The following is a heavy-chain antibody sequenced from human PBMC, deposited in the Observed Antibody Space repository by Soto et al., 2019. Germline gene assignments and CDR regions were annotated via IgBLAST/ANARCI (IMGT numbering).Heavy chain of an antibody. V-gene: IGHV3-30*18. CDR3: AKSGGSGSRPYYFDY. J-gene: IGHJ4*02. D-gene: IGHD3-10*01. Sequence: GGSLRLSCAASGFTFSSYGMHWVRQAPGKGLEWVAVMSYDGSNKYYADSVKGRFTISRDNSKNTLYLQMNSLRAEDTAVYYCAKSGGSGSRPYYFDYWGQGTLVTVSS. CDR1: GFTFSSYG. CDR2: MSYDGSNK.